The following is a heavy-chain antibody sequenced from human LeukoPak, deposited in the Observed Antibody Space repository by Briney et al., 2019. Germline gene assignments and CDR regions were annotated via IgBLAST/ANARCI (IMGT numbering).Heavy chain of an antibody. CDR1: GFTFSSYA. Sequence: PGGSLRLSCAASGFTFSSYATHWVRQAPGKGLEWVAVISYDGSNKYYADSVKGRFTISRDNAKNSLYLQMNSLRAEDTAVYYCAREGIAVDYWGQGTLVTVSS. V-gene: IGHV3-30-3*01. J-gene: IGHJ4*02. D-gene: IGHD6-13*01. CDR3: AREGIAVDY. CDR2: ISYDGSNK.